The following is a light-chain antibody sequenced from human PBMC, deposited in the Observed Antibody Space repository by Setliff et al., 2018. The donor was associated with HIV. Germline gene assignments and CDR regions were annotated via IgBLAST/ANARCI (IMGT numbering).Light chain of an antibody. V-gene: IGLV2-14*03. CDR1: SNDIASSDY. CDR3: SSSTTDTSDV. J-gene: IGLJ1*01. CDR2: HVS. Sequence: QSVLTQPASVSGSPGQSITISCTGTSNDIASSDYVSWYQQHLGKAPKLIIYHVSHRPSGVSHRFSAFKSGHTASLTISGLQADDEADYYCSSSTTDTSDVF.